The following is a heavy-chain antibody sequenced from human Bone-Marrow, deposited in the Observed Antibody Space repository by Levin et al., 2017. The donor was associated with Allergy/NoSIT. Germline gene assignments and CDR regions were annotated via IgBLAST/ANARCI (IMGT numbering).Heavy chain of an antibody. J-gene: IGHJ4*01. V-gene: IGHV3-33*01. D-gene: IGHD3-10*01. Sequence: GESLKISCAASGFTFSNYGMHWVRQAPGKGLEWVAVIWYDGSNKNYAESVKGRFTISRDNSRNTLYLQMNSLRAEDTALYYCARAAFITMVRGYRDYWGHGALVTVST. CDR1: GFTFSNYG. CDR3: ARAAFITMVRGYRDY. CDR2: IWYDGSNK.